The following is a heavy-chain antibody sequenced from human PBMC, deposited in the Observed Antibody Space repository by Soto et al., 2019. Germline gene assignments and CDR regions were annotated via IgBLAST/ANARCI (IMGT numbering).Heavy chain of an antibody. CDR2: ITSSGSYV. CDR3: VKDEGIEAMDV. V-gene: IGHV3-21*01. CDR1: GFTFIRNT. Sequence: WGSLRLSCVTSGFTFIRNTINCVRQAPGKGLEWVASITSSGSYVYYADSVKGRFSASRDNAKNSLSLQMDSLRPDDTAIYFCVKDEGIEAMDVWGQGTTVTVSS. J-gene: IGHJ6*02. D-gene: IGHD3-3*02.